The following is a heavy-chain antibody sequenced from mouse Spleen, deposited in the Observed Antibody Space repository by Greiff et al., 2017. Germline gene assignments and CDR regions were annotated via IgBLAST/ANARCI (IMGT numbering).Heavy chain of an antibody. CDR1: GFTFSDYG. D-gene: IGHD2-10*01. CDR2: ISSGSSTI. V-gene: IGHV5-17*01. J-gene: IGHJ4*01. CDR3: ARKPAYYGNYEAMDY. Sequence: EVMLVESGGGLVKPGGSLKLSCAASGFTFSDYGMHWVRQAPEKGLEWVAYISSGSSTIYYADTVKGRFTISRDNAKNTLFLQMTSLRSEDTAMYYCARKPAYYGNYEAMDYWGQGTSVTVSS.